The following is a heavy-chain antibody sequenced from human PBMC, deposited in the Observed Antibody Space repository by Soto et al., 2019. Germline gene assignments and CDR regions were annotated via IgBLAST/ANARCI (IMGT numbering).Heavy chain of an antibody. J-gene: IGHJ4*02. V-gene: IGHV1-46*01. D-gene: IGHD2-2*01. CDR1: GYTFTNQH. Sequence: ASVKVSCKASGYTFTNQHIHWVRQAPGQRLEWVGRLNTSGGSPSYAQKFQDRVTLTSDTSTSTVYMELNSLRSDDTAVFYCARHTAARGYVYNLDYWGQGTLVTVSS. CDR3: ARHTAARGYVYNLDY. CDR2: LNTSGGSP.